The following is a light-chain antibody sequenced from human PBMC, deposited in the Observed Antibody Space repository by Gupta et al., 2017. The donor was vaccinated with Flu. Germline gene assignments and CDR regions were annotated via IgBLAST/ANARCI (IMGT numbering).Light chain of an antibody. Sequence: SALTQPAPVSGSPGQPITISCTGTSSDVGAYNYVSWYQQHPGKVPKLLIYEVNNRPSGVSNRFSGSKSGNTASLAISGLQTEDEADYYCSSYTRASTLVFGGGTKVTV. V-gene: IGLV2-14*01. CDR1: SSDVGAYNY. CDR3: SSYTRASTLV. J-gene: IGLJ3*02. CDR2: EVN.